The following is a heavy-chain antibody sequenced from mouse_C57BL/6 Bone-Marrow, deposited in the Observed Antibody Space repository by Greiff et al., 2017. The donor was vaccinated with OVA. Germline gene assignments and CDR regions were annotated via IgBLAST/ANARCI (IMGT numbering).Heavy chain of an antibody. D-gene: IGHD2-3*01. V-gene: IGHV14-3*01. CDR1: GFNIKNTY. CDR2: IDPANGNT. J-gene: IGHJ2*01. CDR3: ASLDDGYVRHYFDY. Sequence: EVKLVESVAELVRPGASVKLSCTASGFNIKNTYMPWVKQRPEQGLEWIGRIDPANGNTKYAPKFQGKATIAADTSSNTAYLQLSSLTSEDTAIYDWASLDDGYVRHYFDYWGQGTTLTVSS.